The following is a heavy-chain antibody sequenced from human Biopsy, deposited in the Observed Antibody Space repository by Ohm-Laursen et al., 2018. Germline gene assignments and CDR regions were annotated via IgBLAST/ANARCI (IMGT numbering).Heavy chain of an antibody. CDR3: ARDDAATVIRGLYY. D-gene: IGHD3-10*01. Sequence: TLSLTCTVSGVSINGGRYYWNWIRHHPGKGLEWIGNIFYSANTYYNPSLKSRVTISVDTSKNQFSLKLSSVTAADTAVYYCARDDAATVIRGLYYWGQGALVTVSS. J-gene: IGHJ4*02. V-gene: IGHV4-31*03. CDR2: IFYSANT. CDR1: GVSINGGRYY.